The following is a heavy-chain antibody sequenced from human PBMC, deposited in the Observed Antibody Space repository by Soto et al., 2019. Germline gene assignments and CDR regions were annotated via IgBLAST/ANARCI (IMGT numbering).Heavy chain of an antibody. D-gene: IGHD3-3*01. Sequence: ASVKVSCKAPGDTFTSYYLNWVRQAPGQGLEWMGAINPHGGSTKYAQKFQGRVTMTRDTSRSIVYMELRSLRSDDTAIYYCARSSGGNFGIIIEGSNWFDPWGQGTLVTVSS. CDR3: ARSSGGNFGIIIEGSNWFDP. J-gene: IGHJ5*02. CDR1: GDTFTSYY. V-gene: IGHV1-46*01. CDR2: INPHGGST.